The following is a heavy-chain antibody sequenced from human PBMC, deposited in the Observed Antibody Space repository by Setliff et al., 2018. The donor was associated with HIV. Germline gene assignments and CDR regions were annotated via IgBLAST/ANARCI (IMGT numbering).Heavy chain of an antibody. CDR1: GDSISSGGHY. CDR2: IHYSGST. CDR3: ASRDTSRYFDDY. Sequence: SETLSLTCSVSGDSISSGGHYWSWIRQSPGKGLDWIGYIHYSGSTYFNPSLKSRVSISTDTSKNQFSLKLTSVTAADTAVYYCASRDTSRYFDDYWGQGTLVTVSS. J-gene: IGHJ4*02. D-gene: IGHD3-22*01. V-gene: IGHV4-30-4*08.